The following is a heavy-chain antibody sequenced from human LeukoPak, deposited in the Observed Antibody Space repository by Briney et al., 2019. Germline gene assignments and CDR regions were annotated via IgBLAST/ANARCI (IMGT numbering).Heavy chain of an antibody. D-gene: IGHD5-18*01. CDR2: INHSGST. J-gene: IGHJ4*02. CDR1: GGSFSGYY. V-gene: IGHV4-34*01. Sequence: SETLSLTCAVYGGSFSGYYWSWIRQPPGKGLEWIGEINHSGSTNYNPSLKSRVTISVDTSKNQFSLKLSSVTAADTAVYYCARPIGYSYGYGYWGQGTLVTVSS. CDR3: ARPIGYSYGYGY.